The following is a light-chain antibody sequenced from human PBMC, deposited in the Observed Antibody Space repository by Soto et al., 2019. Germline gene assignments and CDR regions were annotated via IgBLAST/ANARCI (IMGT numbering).Light chain of an antibody. Sequence: QSALTQPASVSGSPGQSITISCTGTSSDVGGYNSVSWYQHHPGKAPKLMIYDVNNRPSGVSNRCSGSKSGNTASLTISGLQAEDEADYYCSSFTSASTRVFGGGTKLTVL. J-gene: IGLJ3*02. CDR1: SSDVGGYNS. CDR3: SSFTSASTRV. V-gene: IGLV2-14*01. CDR2: DVN.